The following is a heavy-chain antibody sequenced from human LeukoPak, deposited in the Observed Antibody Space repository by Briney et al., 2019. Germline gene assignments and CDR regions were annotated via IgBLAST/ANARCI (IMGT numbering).Heavy chain of an antibody. V-gene: IGHV3-23*01. J-gene: IGHJ5*02. CDR2: LTDSGDAT. D-gene: IGHD5-12*01. Sequence: GGSLRLSCTTSGFNFGDYAMNWVRQAPGKGLEWVGSLTDSGDATYYADSVKGRLTISRDNSNSTLYLHISGLRDEDTAVYYCARGYSHNSGGWLDPWGQGTLVTVSS. CDR1: GFNFGDYA. CDR3: ARGYSHNSGGWLDP.